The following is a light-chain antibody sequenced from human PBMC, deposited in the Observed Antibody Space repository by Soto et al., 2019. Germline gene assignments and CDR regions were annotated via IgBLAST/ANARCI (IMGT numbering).Light chain of an antibody. CDR2: DAS. Sequence: EIVLTQSPATLSLSPGERATLSCRASQSVSSYLAWYQQKPGQATRLLIYDASNRATGIPARFSGSGSGTDFTITISSLEPEDFAVYYCQQRSNWPTWTFGQGTKVDI. J-gene: IGKJ1*01. CDR3: QQRSNWPTWT. V-gene: IGKV3-11*01. CDR1: QSVSSY.